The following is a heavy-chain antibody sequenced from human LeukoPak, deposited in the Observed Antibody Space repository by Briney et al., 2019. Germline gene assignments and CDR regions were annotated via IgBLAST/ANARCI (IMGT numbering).Heavy chain of an antibody. CDR1: GFTFTAYT. Sequence: RGGSLRLSCSASGFTFTAYTMNWVRQAPGKGPEWVSYIDYGGSVTHYADSVKGRFTISRDNAENSLYLQMNSLRVEDTAVYYCTRDLEYWSQGVQVTVSS. V-gene: IGHV3-48*01. CDR2: IDYGGSVT. J-gene: IGHJ4*02. CDR3: TRDLEY.